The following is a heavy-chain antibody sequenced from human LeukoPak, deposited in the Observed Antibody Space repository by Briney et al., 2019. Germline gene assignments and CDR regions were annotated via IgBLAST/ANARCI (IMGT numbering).Heavy chain of an antibody. J-gene: IGHJ4*02. CDR1: GFIFSSYS. D-gene: IGHD6-19*01. Sequence: GGSLRLSCAASGFIFSSYSMNLVRQAPGKGLEWVSSISGSSSYMYYADSVKGRFTVSRDNAKNSLYLQMNSLRAEDTAVYFCARGSSSGWYPFDYWGQGTLVTVSS. CDR2: ISGSSSYM. CDR3: ARGSSSGWYPFDY. V-gene: IGHV3-21*01.